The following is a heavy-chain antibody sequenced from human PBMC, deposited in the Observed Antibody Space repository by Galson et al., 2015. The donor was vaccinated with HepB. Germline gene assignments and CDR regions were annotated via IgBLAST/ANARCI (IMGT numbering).Heavy chain of an antibody. J-gene: IGHJ2*01. CDR2: IYGDDDK. CDR1: GFSLTTSGVG. CDR3: AHSLDAKEYFDL. V-gene: IGHV2-5*02. Sequence: PALVKPTQTLTLTCTFSGFSLTTSGVGVGWIRQPPGKALEWLALIYGDDDKRYSPSLKSRLTITKDTSKNQVVLTMTNMDPVDTATYYCAHSLDAKEYFDLWGRGTLVTVSS.